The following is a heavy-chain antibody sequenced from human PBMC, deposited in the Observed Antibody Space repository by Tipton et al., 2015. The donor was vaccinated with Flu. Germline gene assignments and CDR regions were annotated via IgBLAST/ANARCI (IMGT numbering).Heavy chain of an antibody. CDR3: ARALPVFMAAARNGAFDI. CDR1: GDSMSIGGYY. CDR2: IYYSGRS. V-gene: IGHV4-31*03. D-gene: IGHD6-13*01. J-gene: IGHJ3*02. Sequence: TLSLTCSVSGDSMSIGGYYWPWIRQRPGKGLEWIGYIYYSGRSHYTPSLKSRLTISVDKSKNQFSLRLNSVTAADTAVYYCARALPVFMAAARNGAFDIWGQSTLVSVSS.